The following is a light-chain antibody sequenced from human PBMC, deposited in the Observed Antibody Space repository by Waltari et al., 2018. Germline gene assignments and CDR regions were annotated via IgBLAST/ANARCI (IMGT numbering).Light chain of an antibody. Sequence: QSVLTQPPSVSGAPGLSANISCTGSSSNIGAHYEVHWYQQLPGAAPKVLIYANTKRPAGVPARFSGSKSGTSASLAITGLQAEDEADYYCQSYDNSLSGWIFGGGTKLTVL. CDR2: ANT. J-gene: IGLJ2*01. CDR3: QSYDNSLSGWI. V-gene: IGLV1-40*01. CDR1: SSNIGAHYE.